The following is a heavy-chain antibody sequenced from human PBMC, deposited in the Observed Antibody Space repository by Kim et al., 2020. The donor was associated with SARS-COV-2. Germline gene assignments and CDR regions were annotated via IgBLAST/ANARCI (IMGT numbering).Heavy chain of an antibody. CDR3: ARGSTEVKALFY. J-gene: IGHJ4*02. Sequence: GGSLRLSCAASGFTFSNYWMHWVRQAPGKGLVWVSRINGDGSSTNYADSVKGRFTISRDNAKKTLFLQMNSLRPEDTAVYFCARGSTEVKALFYWGQGTLLTVSS. CDR1: GFTFSNYW. V-gene: IGHV3-74*01. D-gene: IGHD3-10*01. CDR2: INGDGSST.